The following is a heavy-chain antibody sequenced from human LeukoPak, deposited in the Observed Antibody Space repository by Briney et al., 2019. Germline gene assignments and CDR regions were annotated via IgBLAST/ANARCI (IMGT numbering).Heavy chain of an antibody. CDR2: MYHSGIT. J-gene: IGHJ5*02. V-gene: IGHV4-38-2*02. CDR3: AVYYDFWSGYYTGWFDP. CDR1: GYSISSGYY. D-gene: IGHD3-3*01. Sequence: SETLSLTCTVSGYSISSGYYWGWIRQPPGKGLEWIGSMYHSGITYNNPSLKSRVTISLDTSKNQFSLNLSSVTAADTAVYYCAVYYDFWSGYYTGWFDPWGQGTLVTVFS.